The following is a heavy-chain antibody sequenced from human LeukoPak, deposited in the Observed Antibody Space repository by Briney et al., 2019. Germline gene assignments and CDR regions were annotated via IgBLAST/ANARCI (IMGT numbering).Heavy chain of an antibody. D-gene: IGHD7-27*01. CDR3: ANLPQLGLDFDY. V-gene: IGHV3-30*18. CDR2: ISYDGSDK. CDR1: GFTFSSNG. Sequence: GGSLRLSCAASGFTFSSNGMHWVRQAPGKGLEWVAVISYDGSDKYYADSVKGRFTISRDNSKNTLYLQMNSLRAEDTAVYYCANLPQLGLDFDYWGQGTLVTVSS. J-gene: IGHJ4*02.